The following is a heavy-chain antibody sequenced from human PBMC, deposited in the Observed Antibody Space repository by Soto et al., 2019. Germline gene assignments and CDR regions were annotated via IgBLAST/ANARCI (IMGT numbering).Heavy chain of an antibody. J-gene: IGHJ5*02. Sequence: TSETLSLTCTVSGGSISSYYWSWIRQPPGKGLEWIGYSYYSGSTNYNPSLKSRVTISVDTSKNQFSLKLSSVTAEDTAVYYCARDVTSSDYYYLSPSGFDPWGQGTLVTVSS. D-gene: IGHD3-22*01. CDR2: SYYSGST. V-gene: IGHV4-59*12. CDR1: GGSISSYY. CDR3: ARDVTSSDYYYLSPSGFDP.